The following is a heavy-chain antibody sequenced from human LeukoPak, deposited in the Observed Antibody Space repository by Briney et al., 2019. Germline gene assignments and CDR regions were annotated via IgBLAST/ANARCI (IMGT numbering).Heavy chain of an antibody. J-gene: IGHJ5*02. V-gene: IGHV4-38-2*02. D-gene: IGHD6-6*01. Sequence: SETLSLTCTVSGYSISSGYYWGWIRPPPGKGREWIGMIYHSGNTYYNQSLKSRVTISLDTSKNQFSLKLSSVTAADTAVYYCARATYSSSSRIYWFDPWGQGTLVTVSS. CDR2: IYHSGNT. CDR1: GYSISSGYY. CDR3: ARATYSSSSRIYWFDP.